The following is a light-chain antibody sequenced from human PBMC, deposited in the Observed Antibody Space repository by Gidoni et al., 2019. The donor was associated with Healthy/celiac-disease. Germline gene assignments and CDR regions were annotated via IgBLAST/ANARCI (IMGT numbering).Light chain of an antibody. CDR2: LGS. J-gene: IGKJ3*01. CDR3: MQALQTRT. CDR1: QSLLHSNGYNY. Sequence: DIVMTQSPLSLPVTPGEPASISCRSSQSLLHSNGYNYLDWYLQKPGQSPQLLIYLGSNRASGVPDRFSGSGAGTDFTLKISRVEAEDVGVDYCMQALQTRTFGPGTKVDIK. V-gene: IGKV2-28*01.